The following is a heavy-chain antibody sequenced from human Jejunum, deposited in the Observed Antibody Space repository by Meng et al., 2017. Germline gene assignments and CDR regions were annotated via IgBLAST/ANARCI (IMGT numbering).Heavy chain of an antibody. Sequence: GESLKISYAASGFIFSSYAMTWVRQAPGKGLEWVSGISGSGGNTYYADSVKGRFTISRDNPKNTLYLQIDSLRAEDTAVYYCAKDGVGATSRLDAFDIWGQGTMVTVSS. V-gene: IGHV3-23*01. D-gene: IGHD1-26*01. CDR3: AKDGVGATSRLDAFDI. CDR2: ISGSGGNT. J-gene: IGHJ3*02. CDR1: GFIFSSYA.